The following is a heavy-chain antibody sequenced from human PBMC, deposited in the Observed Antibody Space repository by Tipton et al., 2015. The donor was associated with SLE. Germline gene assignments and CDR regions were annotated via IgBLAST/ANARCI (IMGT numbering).Heavy chain of an antibody. CDR2: ISSSSSTI. V-gene: IGHV3-48*01. J-gene: IGHJ4*02. D-gene: IGHD6-19*01. CDR1: GFTFSSYS. CDR3: ARDSSGWYGEFDY. Sequence: SLRLSCAASGFTFSSYSMNWVRQAPGKGLEWVSYISSSSSTIYYADSVKGRFTISRDNAKNSLYLQMNSLRAEDTAVYYCARDSSGWYGEFDYWGQGTLVTVSS.